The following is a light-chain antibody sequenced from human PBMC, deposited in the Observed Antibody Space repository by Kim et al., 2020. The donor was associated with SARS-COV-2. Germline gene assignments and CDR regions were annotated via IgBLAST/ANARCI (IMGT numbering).Light chain of an antibody. Sequence: SLSPVERSTRSCRASQSVSSYLAWYQQRPGQAPRLLIYDASNRATGIPARFSGSGSGTDFTLTISSLEPEDFAIYYCQQRSNWPLTFGGGTKLEI. CDR2: DAS. J-gene: IGKJ4*01. V-gene: IGKV3-11*01. CDR3: QQRSNWPLT. CDR1: QSVSSY.